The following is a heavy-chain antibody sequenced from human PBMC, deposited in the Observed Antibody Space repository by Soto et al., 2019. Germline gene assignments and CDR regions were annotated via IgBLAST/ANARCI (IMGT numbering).Heavy chain of an antibody. V-gene: IGHV4-34*01. Sequence: QVQLQQWGAGLLKPSETLSLTCAVYGGSFSGYYWSWIRQPPGKGLEWIGEINHSGSTNYNPSLKSRVTISVDTSKNQFSLKLSSVTAADTAVYYCARGIGRYFDKTYYYYGMDVWGQGTTVTVSS. CDR1: GGSFSGYY. CDR2: INHSGST. J-gene: IGHJ6*02. CDR3: ARGIGRYFDKTYYYYGMDV. D-gene: IGHD3-9*01.